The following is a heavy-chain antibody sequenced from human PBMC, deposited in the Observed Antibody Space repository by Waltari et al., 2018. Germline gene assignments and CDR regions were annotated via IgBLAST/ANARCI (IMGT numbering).Heavy chain of an antibody. D-gene: IGHD6-6*01. CDR1: GLTFSSYA. J-gene: IGHJ4*02. V-gene: IGHV3-23*04. Sequence: EVQLVESGGGLVQPGGSLRLSCAASGLTFSSYAMSWVRQAPGKGLEWVSGIGGSGGITYYADSVKGRFTISRDKSKNTLYLQVKSLRAEDTAVYYCAKLASSSSGAYWGQGTLVTVSS. CDR2: IGGSGGIT. CDR3: AKLASSSSGAY.